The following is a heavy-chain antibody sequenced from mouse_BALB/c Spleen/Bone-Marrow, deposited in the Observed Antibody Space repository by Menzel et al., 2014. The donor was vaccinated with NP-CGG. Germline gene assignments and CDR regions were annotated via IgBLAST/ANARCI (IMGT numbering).Heavy chain of an antibody. J-gene: IGHJ2*01. Sequence: EVKLLESGGDLVKPGGSLKLSCAASGFTFSSYGMSWVRQTPDKRLEWVATISSGGSYTYYPDRVKGRFTISRDNAKNTLYLQMSSLKSEDTAMYYCARQTYYDYDGYFDYWGQGTTLTVSS. V-gene: IGHV5-6*01. CDR3: ARQTYYDYDGYFDY. CDR2: ISSGGSYT. D-gene: IGHD2-4*01. CDR1: GFTFSSYG.